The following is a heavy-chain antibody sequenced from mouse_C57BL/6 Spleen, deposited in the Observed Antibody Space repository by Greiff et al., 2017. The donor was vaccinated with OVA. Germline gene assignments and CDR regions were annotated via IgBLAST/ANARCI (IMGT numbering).Heavy chain of an antibody. CDR3: ARRGYGYDDGDFDY. Sequence: QVQLKQPGAELVKPGASVKLSCKASGYTFTSYWMHWVKQRPGQGLEWIGMIHPNSGSTNYNEKFKSKATLTVDKSSSTAYMQLSSLTSEDSAVYYCARRGYGYDDGDFDYWGQGTTLTVSS. CDR2: IHPNSGST. CDR1: GYTFTSYW. J-gene: IGHJ2*01. D-gene: IGHD2-2*01. V-gene: IGHV1-64*01.